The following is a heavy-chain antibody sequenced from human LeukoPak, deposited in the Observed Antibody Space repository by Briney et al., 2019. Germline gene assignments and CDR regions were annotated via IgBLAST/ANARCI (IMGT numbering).Heavy chain of an antibody. D-gene: IGHD4-11*01. CDR3: AKHYSDYGIDY. Sequence: PGGSLRLSCAASGFTFTSYAMHWVRQAPGKGLEWVAVVSYDGTSKYYADSVTGRFTISRDNSQNTVNLQMNSLRSEDTAVYYCAKHYSDYGIDYWGQGTLVTVSS. CDR2: VSYDGTSK. CDR1: GFTFTSYA. V-gene: IGHV3-30*18. J-gene: IGHJ4*02.